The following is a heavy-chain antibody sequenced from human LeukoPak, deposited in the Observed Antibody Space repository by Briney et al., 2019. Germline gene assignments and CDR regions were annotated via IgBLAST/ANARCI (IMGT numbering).Heavy chain of an antibody. CDR2: ISSTSTYA. J-gene: IGHJ4*02. CDR1: GFTFSRYS. D-gene: IGHD6-6*01. V-gene: IGHV3-21*01. Sequence: GGSLRLSCAASGFTFSRYSMNWVRQAPGKGLEWVSSISSTSTYAYYADSVKGRFTISRDNAQNSLYLQMNSLRAEDTAVYYCVRDLEYSSSSVSGRSFDYWGQGTLVTVSS. CDR3: VRDLEYSSSSVSGRSFDY.